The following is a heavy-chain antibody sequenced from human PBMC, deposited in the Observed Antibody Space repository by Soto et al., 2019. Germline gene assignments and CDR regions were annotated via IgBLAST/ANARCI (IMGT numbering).Heavy chain of an antibody. Sequence: QVQLVESGGGVVQPGRSLRLYCAASGFTFSRYGMHWVRQAPGKGLEWVAVISYDGSNKYYADSVKGRFTISRDNSKNTLYLQMNSLRAEDTAVYYCANGLTGYPYYYYGMDVWGQGTTVTVSS. D-gene: IGHD3-9*01. CDR2: ISYDGSNK. J-gene: IGHJ6*02. CDR3: ANGLTGYPYYYYGMDV. V-gene: IGHV3-30*18. CDR1: GFTFSRYG.